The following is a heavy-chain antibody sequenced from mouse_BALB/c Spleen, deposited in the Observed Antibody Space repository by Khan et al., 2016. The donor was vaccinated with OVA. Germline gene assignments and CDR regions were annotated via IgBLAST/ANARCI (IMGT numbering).Heavy chain of an antibody. CDR1: GFTFSDYG. CDR2: ISDLAYTF. V-gene: IGHV5-15*02. CDR3: ARGGGTAPFAY. Sequence: EVELVESGGGLVQPGGSRKLSCAASGFTFSDYGMAWVRQAPGKGPEWVAFISDLAYTFYYADTVTGRFTLSRENAKNPLYLEMSSRRSGETARYYCARGGGTAPFAYWGQGTLVTVSA. J-gene: IGHJ3*01. D-gene: IGHD1-2*01.